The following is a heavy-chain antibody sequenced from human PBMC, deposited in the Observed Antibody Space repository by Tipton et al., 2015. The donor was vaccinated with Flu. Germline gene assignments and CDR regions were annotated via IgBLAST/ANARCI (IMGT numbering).Heavy chain of an antibody. V-gene: IGHV4-61*08. J-gene: IGHJ6*02. CDR2: IYYAGST. Sequence: TLSLTCTVSGGSVSKGGSYWSWIRQAPGKGLEWIGYIYYAGSTSYNPSLKSRVTISLDTSKNQFSLRLTSVTAADTAVYYCARDQGFGGGMTYDYLAMDVWGQGTTVTVSS. CDR3: ARDQGFGGGMTYDYLAMDV. CDR1: GGSVSKGGSY. D-gene: IGHD3-10*01.